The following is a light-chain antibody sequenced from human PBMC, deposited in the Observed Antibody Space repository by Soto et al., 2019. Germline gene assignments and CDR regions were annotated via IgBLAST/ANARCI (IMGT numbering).Light chain of an antibody. CDR3: SSYTTSGTLS. CDR2: DVS. Sequence: QSALTQPASVSGSPGQSITISCTGTSSDVGRYNYVSWYQQHPGKAPKLMIYDVSNRPSGVSNRFSGSKSGDTASLTISGLRAEDEADYYCSSYTTSGTLSFGGGTKLTVL. CDR1: SSDVGRYNY. V-gene: IGLV2-14*03. J-gene: IGLJ2*01.